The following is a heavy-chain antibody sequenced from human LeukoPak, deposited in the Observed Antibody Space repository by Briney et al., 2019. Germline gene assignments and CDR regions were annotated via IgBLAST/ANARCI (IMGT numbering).Heavy chain of an antibody. CDR3: ARLLFRGSSRFDS. CDR1: GYTFTDNY. CDR2: INPNSGAT. Sequence: GASVKVSCKASGYTFTDNYIHWVRQAPGQGLEWMGRINPNSGATNYAQNFLGRVTMARDTSISTAYMELNSLTSDDTAVYYCARLLFRGSSRFDSWGQGTLVIVSS. J-gene: IGHJ4*02. D-gene: IGHD1-26*01. V-gene: IGHV1-2*06.